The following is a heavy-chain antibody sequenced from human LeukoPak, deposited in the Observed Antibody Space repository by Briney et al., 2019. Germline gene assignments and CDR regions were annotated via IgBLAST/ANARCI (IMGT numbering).Heavy chain of an antibody. Sequence: PGGSLRLSCAASGFTFGNYNMRWVRQAPGKGLQWISYISPSSSTTSYADSVKGRFTISRDDAKNSLSLQINSLKAEDTAVYYCATDRGYWGQGTLVTVSS. V-gene: IGHV3-48*04. CDR2: ISPSSSTT. J-gene: IGHJ4*02. CDR3: ATDRGY. CDR1: GFTFGNYN.